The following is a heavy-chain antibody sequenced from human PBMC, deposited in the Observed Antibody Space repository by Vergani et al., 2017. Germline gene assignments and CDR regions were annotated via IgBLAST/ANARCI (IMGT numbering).Heavy chain of an antibody. D-gene: IGHD6-6*01. V-gene: IGHV4-59*01. CDR2: IYYSGST. CDR3: ARSLAARPHYYYYYMDV. J-gene: IGHJ6*03. Sequence: QVQLQESGPGLVKPSETLSLTCTVSGGSISSYYWSWIRQPPGKGLEWIGYIYYSGSTNYNPSLKSRVTITVDTSKNQFSLKLSSVTAADTAVYYCARSLAARPHYYYYYMDVWGKGTTVTVSS. CDR1: GGSISSYY.